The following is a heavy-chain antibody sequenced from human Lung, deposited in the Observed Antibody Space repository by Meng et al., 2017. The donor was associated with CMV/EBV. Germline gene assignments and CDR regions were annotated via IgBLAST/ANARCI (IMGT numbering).Heavy chain of an antibody. Sequence: ASVKVSCKASGYTFTNYGISWVRRAPGQGLEWMGWINTYNGKTNYRQNLQGRVTMTTDTSTSTVYMELRSLRSDDTAVYYGASARDPTYFNYWGHGTLVTVSS. CDR3: ASARDPTYFNY. V-gene: IGHV1-18*01. J-gene: IGHJ4*01. CDR2: INTYNGKT. CDR1: GYTFTNYG. D-gene: IGHD6-6*01.